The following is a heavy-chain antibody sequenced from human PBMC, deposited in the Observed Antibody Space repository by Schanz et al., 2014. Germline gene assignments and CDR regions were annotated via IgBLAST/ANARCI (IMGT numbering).Heavy chain of an antibody. CDR2: ISGTGGDDT. D-gene: IGHD3-9*01. CDR3: AKAADWPVTRFDP. Sequence: EVQLVESGGGLVQPGGSLRLSCAVSGFIVRSNYMTWVRQAPGKGLLWVSSISGTGGDDTYYADSVKGRFTISRDNAKNTLYLQMNSLRAEDTAVYYCAKAADWPVTRFDPWGQGTLVTVSS. J-gene: IGHJ5*02. CDR1: GFIVRSNY. V-gene: IGHV3-23*04.